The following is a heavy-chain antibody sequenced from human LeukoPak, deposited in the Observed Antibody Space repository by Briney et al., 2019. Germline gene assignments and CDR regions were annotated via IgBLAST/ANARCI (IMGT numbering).Heavy chain of an antibody. D-gene: IGHD5-18*01. CDR3: ARDLSGVTGYTYGRGIDY. CDR2: INSSGGGT. J-gene: IGHJ4*02. V-gene: IGHV3-21*01. CDR1: GFTFSSYA. Sequence: GGSLRLSCAASGFTFSSYAMNWVRQAPGKGLEWVSGINSSGGGTYYADSVKGRFTISRDDAKNSLYLQMNSLRAEDTAVYYCARDLSGVTGYTYGRGIDYWGQGTLVTVSS.